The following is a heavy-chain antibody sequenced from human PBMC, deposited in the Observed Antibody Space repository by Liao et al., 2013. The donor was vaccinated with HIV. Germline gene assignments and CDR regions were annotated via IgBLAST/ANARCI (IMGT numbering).Heavy chain of an antibody. Sequence: QVHLQESGPGLVKPSETLSLTCSVSGGSISNYYWSWIRQPPGKGLEWIGNIYYSGSTNYNPSLKSRVTISVDTSKNQFSLKLSSVTAADTAVYYCARGRAYDFWSGSVPTFDYWGQGTLVTVPS. CDR2: IYYSGST. V-gene: IGHV4-59*01. CDR3: ARGRAYDFWSGSVPTFDY. D-gene: IGHD3-3*01. J-gene: IGHJ4*02. CDR1: GGSISNYY.